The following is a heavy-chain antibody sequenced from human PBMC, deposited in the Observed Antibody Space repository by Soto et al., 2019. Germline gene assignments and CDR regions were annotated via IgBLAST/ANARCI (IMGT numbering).Heavy chain of an antibody. V-gene: IGHV1-2*04. Sequence: ASVKVSCKASGYSFTDYYMHWVRQAPGQGLEWMGWINPNSGGTNYAQKFQGWVTMTRDTSISTAYMELSRLRSDDTAVYYCARVSSSWYHYYGMDVWGQGTTVTVSS. J-gene: IGHJ6*02. CDR3: ARVSSSWYHYYGMDV. CDR2: INPNSGGT. D-gene: IGHD6-13*01. CDR1: GYSFTDYY.